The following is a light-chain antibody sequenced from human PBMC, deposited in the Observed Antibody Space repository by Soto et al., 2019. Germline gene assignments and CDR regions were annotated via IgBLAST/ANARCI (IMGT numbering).Light chain of an antibody. Sequence: DIQMTQSPSTLSASVGDRVTITCRASQSVSSWLAWYQQKPGKAPNLLIYKASSLESGVPSRFSGSGSGTEFTLTFSSLQPDDFATYHCQQYDSYPLTFGGGTKVESK. CDR3: QQYDSYPLT. V-gene: IGKV1-5*03. CDR2: KAS. CDR1: QSVSSW. J-gene: IGKJ4*01.